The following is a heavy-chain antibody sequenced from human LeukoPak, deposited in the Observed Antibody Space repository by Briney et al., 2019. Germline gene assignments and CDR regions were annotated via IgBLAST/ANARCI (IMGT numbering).Heavy chain of an antibody. CDR3: ATVTQSPPLAYYFDY. CDR1: GYTLTELS. CDR2: FDPEDGET. Sequence: GASVKVSCKVSGYTLTELSMHWVRQAPGKGLEWMGGFDPEDGETIYAQKFQGRVTMTEDTSTDTAYMELSSLRSEDTAVYYCATVTQSPPLAYYFDYWGQGTLVTVSS. V-gene: IGHV1-24*01. D-gene: IGHD1-14*01. J-gene: IGHJ4*02.